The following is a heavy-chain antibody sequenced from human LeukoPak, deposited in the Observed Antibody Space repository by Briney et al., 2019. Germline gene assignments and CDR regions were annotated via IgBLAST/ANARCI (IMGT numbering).Heavy chain of an antibody. J-gene: IGHJ5*02. D-gene: IGHD5-18*01. CDR1: GYTFTGYY. V-gene: IGHV1-2*02. CDR2: INPKRGGT. CDR3: ARDTAMVTFWFDP. Sequence: ASLYLSCKASGYTFTGYYIHWVRQAPGQGLECMGWINPKRGGTNYAQKSQGRGTMTRATSISTAYMELNRLRSDDTAVYYCARDTAMVTFWFDPWGQGTLVTVSS.